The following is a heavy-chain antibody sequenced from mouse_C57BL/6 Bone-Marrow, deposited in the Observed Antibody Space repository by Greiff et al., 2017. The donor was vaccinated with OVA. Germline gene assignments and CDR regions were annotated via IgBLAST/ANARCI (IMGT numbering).Heavy chain of an antibody. Sequence: VQLQQPGAELVMPGASVKLSCKASGYTFTSYWMHWVKQRPGQCLEWIGEIDPSDRYTTYTQKFKGKSTLTVDKSSSTAYMQLSSLTSEDSAVYDCAVTTVVKSWYFDVWGTGTTVTVSS. CDR2: IDPSDRYT. D-gene: IGHD1-1*01. V-gene: IGHV1-69*01. J-gene: IGHJ1*03. CDR3: AVTTVVKSWYFDV. CDR1: GYTFTSYW.